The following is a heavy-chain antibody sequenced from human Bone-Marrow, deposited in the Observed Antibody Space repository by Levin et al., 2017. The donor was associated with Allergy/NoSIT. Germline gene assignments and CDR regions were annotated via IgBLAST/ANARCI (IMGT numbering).Heavy chain of an antibody. J-gene: IGHJ5*02. CDR3: ARGGGYCSGGSCPRRWFDP. D-gene: IGHD2-15*01. CDR1: GYSISSGYY. Sequence: SQTLSLTCAVSGYSISSGYYWGWIRQPPGKGLEWIGSIYHSGSTYYNPSLKSRVTISVDTSKNQFSLKLSSVTVADTAVYYCARGGGYCSGGSCPRRWFDPWGQGTLVTVSS. V-gene: IGHV4-38-2*01. CDR2: IYHSGST.